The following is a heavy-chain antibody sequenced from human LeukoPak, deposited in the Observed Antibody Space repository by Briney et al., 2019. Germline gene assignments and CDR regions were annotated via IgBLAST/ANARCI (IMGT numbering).Heavy chain of an antibody. CDR1: RFTFSDYY. CDR2: INDSSNII. Sequence: GGSLRLSCVASRFTFSDYYMTWIRQAPGKGLEWVSYINDSSNIIYYADSVKGRFAISRDNAKNSLYLQMNSLRAEDTAVYYCARLRIRNCSGGTCYSTFFDYWGQGTLVTVSS. D-gene: IGHD2-15*01. V-gene: IGHV3-11*04. CDR3: ARLRIRNCSGGTCYSTFFDY. J-gene: IGHJ4*02.